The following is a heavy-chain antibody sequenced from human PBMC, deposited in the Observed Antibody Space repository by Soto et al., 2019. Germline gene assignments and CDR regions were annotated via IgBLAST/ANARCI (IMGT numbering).Heavy chain of an antibody. CDR2: INHSGST. CDR3: ARGRVVVVAATSGNWFDP. V-gene: IGHV4-34*01. D-gene: IGHD2-15*01. J-gene: IGHJ5*02. CDR1: CGSFIGYY. Sequence: PSETLSLTCAFYCGSFIGYYWSWIRQPPGKGLEWIGEINHSGSTNYNPSLKSRVTISVDTSKNQFSLKLSSVTAADTAVYYCARGRVVVVAATSGNWFDPWGQGTLVTVSS.